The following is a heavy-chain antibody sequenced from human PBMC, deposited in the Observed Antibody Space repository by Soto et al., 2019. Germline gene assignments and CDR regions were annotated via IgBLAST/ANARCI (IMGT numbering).Heavy chain of an antibody. J-gene: IGHJ5*02. CDR2: TYHSGTT. Sequence: QVQLRESGPGLVRPSGTLSLTCAVYGDSINTSHWWSWVRQTPGKGLEWIGETYHSGTTNYNPSLKSRVTISMDKSKNLFSLKLNSVTAADTALYFCARQTNSSPARGPNWFDPWGQGALVTFSS. CDR3: ARQTNSSPARGPNWFDP. D-gene: IGHD6-19*01. CDR1: GDSINTSHW. V-gene: IGHV4-4*02.